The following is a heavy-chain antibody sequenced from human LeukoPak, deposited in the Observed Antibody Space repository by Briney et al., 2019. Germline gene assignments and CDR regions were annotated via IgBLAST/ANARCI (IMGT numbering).Heavy chain of an antibody. CDR3: ARVGSIAEYYYYMDV. V-gene: IGHV3-9*01. J-gene: IGHJ6*03. Sequence: GRSLRLSCSASGFTFDEYAMHWDRQAPGKGLEWVSGISWNSGSIGYADSVKGRFTISRDNAKNSLYLQMNSLRADDTALYFCARVGSIAEYYYYMDVWGKGTTVTVSS. D-gene: IGHD6-13*01. CDR1: GFTFDEYA. CDR2: ISWNSGSI.